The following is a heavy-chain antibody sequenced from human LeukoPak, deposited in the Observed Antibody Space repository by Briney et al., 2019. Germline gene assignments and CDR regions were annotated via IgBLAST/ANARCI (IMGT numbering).Heavy chain of an antibody. V-gene: IGHV4-31*03. CDR1: GGSISSGGYY. Sequence: SETLSLTCTVSGGSISSGGYYWNWIRQHPGKGLEWIGYIYYSGSTYYNPSLKSRVTISVDTSKNQFSLKLSSVTAANTAVYYCARLPNCSGGSCFLSYWGQGTLVTVSS. CDR3: ARLPNCSGGSCFLSY. D-gene: IGHD2-15*01. CDR2: IYYSGST. J-gene: IGHJ4*02.